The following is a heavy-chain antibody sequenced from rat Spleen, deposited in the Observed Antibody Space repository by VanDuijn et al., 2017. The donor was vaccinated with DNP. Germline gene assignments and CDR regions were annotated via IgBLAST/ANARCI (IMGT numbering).Heavy chain of an antibody. CDR3: ARWNSGHFDY. V-gene: IGHV5S11*01. Sequence: EVQLVESGGGLVQPGRSLKLSCAASGFTFSSFPMAWVRQAPTKGLEWVASISTGGGNTYYRDSVEGRFTISRDNAKSTLYLQMDSLRSEETATYYCARWNSGHFDYWGQGVMVTVSS. D-gene: IGHD4-3*01. J-gene: IGHJ2*01. CDR2: ISTGGGNT. CDR1: GFTFSSFP.